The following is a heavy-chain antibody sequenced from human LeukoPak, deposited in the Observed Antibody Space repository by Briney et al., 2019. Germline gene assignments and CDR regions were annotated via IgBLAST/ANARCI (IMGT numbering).Heavy chain of an antibody. CDR1: GFTFSDYY. J-gene: IGHJ4*02. CDR2: ISSSGSSI. V-gene: IGHV3-11*01. D-gene: IGHD6-19*01. CDR3: ARPTYSSGWYYFDY. Sequence: GGSLRLSCAASGFTFSDYYMSWIRQAPGKGLEWVSYISSSGSSIYYADSVKGRFTISRDNAKNSLYLQMNSLRAEDTAVYYRARPTYSSGWYYFDYWGQGTLVTVSS.